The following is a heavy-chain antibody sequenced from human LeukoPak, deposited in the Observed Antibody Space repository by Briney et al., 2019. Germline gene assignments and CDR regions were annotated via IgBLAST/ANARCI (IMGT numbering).Heavy chain of an antibody. J-gene: IGHJ4*02. CDR3: ARGSGVYTDFDY. CDR1: GGAISNTSYY. D-gene: IGHD6-19*01. Sequence: SETLSLTCTVSGGAISNTSYYWGWIRQPPGKGLEWIGYIYYSGSTNYNPSLKSRVTISVDTSKNQFSLNLSSVTAADTAVYYCARGSGVYTDFDYWGQGTLVTVSS. V-gene: IGHV4-61*05. CDR2: IYYSGST.